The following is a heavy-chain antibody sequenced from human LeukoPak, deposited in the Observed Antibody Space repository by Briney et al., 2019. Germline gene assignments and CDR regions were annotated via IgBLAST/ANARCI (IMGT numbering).Heavy chain of an antibody. Sequence: PSETLSLTCTVSGGSISSYYWSWIRQPPGKGLEWIGNIYYSGSTNYNPSLKSRVTISVDTSKNQFSLKLSSVTAADTAVYYCARRHTYYYDSSGYPLDAFDIWGQGTMVTVSS. D-gene: IGHD3-22*01. CDR3: ARRHTYYYDSSGYPLDAFDI. CDR2: IYYSGST. J-gene: IGHJ3*02. CDR1: GGSISSYY. V-gene: IGHV4-59*01.